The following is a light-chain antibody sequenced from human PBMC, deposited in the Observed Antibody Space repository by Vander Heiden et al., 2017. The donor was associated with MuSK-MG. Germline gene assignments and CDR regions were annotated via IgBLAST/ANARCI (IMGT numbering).Light chain of an antibody. CDR3: QQRWNWPST. CDR1: QSVNIY. Sequence: DILLTQSPATLSLSPGERATLTCRASQSVNIYLVWYQQKPGQAPKLLIYDASNRATGIPARFSGSGSGTDFTLTISSLEPEDFAVYYCQQRWNWPSTFGHGTKVDIK. V-gene: IGKV3-11*01. CDR2: DAS. J-gene: IGKJ3*01.